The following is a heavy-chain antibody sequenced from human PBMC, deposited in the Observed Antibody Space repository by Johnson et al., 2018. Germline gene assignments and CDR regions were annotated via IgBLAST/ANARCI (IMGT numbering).Heavy chain of an antibody. Sequence: QVQLVESGGGLVQPGRSLRLSCVASGFTFSTYGMHWVRQAPGKGLEWVAIISYDGKNKYYADSVEGRFTISRDNSNNTLYLQMNHLRGEDTAVYYCAKYLRNTATIADFWGQGTLVTVSS. CDR2: ISYDGKNK. CDR1: GFTFSTYG. J-gene: IGHJ4*02. D-gene: IGHD5-18*01. CDR3: AKYLRNTATIADF. V-gene: IGHV3-30*18.